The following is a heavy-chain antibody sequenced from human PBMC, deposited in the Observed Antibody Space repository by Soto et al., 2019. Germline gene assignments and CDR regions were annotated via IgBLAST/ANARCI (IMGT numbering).Heavy chain of an antibody. D-gene: IGHD1-20*01. CDR2: IYYSGST. V-gene: IGHV4-31*03. CDR3: ARFIPGTGSDY. CDR1: GGSISSGGYY. J-gene: IGHJ4*02. Sequence: QVQLQESGPGLVKPSQTLSLTCTVSGGSISSGGYYWSWIRQHPGKGLEWIGYIYYSGSTYYNPSLKSRVNISVDTSKHQFSLKLSSVTAADTAVYYCARFIPGTGSDYWGQGTLVTVSS.